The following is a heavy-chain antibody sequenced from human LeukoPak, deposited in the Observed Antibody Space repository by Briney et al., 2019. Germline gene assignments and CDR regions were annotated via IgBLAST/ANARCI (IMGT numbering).Heavy chain of an antibody. Sequence: GGSLRLSCEASGFTFKNAWMIWVRQAPGKGLEWVSGISGSGGSTYLADSVKGRFTISRDNSKNTLYLQMNSLRADDTAVYYCAKDRPTVYSSSWLHFLDSWGQGTLVTVSS. D-gene: IGHD6-13*01. CDR2: ISGSGGST. J-gene: IGHJ4*02. V-gene: IGHV3-23*01. CDR3: AKDRPTVYSSSWLHFLDS. CDR1: GFTFKNAW.